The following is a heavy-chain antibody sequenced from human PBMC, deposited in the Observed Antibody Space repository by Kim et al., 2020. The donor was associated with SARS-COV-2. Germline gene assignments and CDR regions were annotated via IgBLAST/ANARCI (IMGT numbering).Heavy chain of an antibody. V-gene: IGHV5-51*01. CDR3: VRHLGEFVWLKRGFAFDI. CDR2: IYPGDSDT. CDR1: GNTFTSYW. D-gene: IGHD3-9*01. Sequence: GESLKIPCKGSGNTFTSYWIGWVRQMPGKGLEWMGIIYPGDSDTRYSPSFQGQVTISADKSISTAYLQWSSLKASDTAMHYCVRHLGEFVWLKRGFAFDIWGQGTLVTVSS. J-gene: IGHJ3*02.